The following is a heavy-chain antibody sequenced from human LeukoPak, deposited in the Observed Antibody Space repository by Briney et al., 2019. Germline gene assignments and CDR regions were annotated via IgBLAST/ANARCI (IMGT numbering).Heavy chain of an antibody. CDR2: INTDGTST. V-gene: IGHV3-74*01. CDR3: ARDLWLGDY. Sequence: GGSLRLSCVASGFSFRNYWMYWVRQAPGKGLVWVSHINTDGTSTNYADSVKGRFTVSRDSAKKTLYLQMNTLRVEDTAVYYCARDLWLGDYWGQGTLVTVSS. CDR1: GFSFRNYW. D-gene: IGHD6-19*01. J-gene: IGHJ4*02.